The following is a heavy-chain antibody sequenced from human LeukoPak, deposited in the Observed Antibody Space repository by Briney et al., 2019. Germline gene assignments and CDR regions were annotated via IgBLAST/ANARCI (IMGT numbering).Heavy chain of an antibody. CDR3: ARGAIDSSGFDFDY. CDR1: GFTFSDYD. J-gene: IGHJ4*02. CDR2: ISTSAGTI. V-gene: IGHV3-11*01. Sequence: GGSLRLSCAASGFTFSDYDMTWIRQAPGKGLEWISYISTSAGTIYYADSVKGRFTISRDNAKNSLYLQMNSLRAEDTAVYYCARGAIDSSGFDFDYRGQGTLVTVSS. D-gene: IGHD3-22*01.